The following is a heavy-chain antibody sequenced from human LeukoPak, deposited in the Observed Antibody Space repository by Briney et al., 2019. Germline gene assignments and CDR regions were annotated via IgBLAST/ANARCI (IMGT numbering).Heavy chain of an antibody. J-gene: IGHJ6*02. Sequence: SGTLSLTCTVSGGSISSYYWSWIRQPPGKGLEWIGYIYYSGSTNYNPSLKSRVTISVDTSKNQFSLKLSSVTAADTAVYYCARDRIAVAGTGYYYGMDVWGQGTTVTVSS. CDR2: IYYSGST. CDR3: ARDRIAVAGTGYYYGMDV. D-gene: IGHD6-19*01. V-gene: IGHV4-59*01. CDR1: GGSISSYY.